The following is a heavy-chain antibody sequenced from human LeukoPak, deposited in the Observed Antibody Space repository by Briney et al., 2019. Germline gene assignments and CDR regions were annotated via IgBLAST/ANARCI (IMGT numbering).Heavy chain of an antibody. CDR3: ARPAAAYCGGDCYSMDY. CDR2: ISGSGGST. D-gene: IGHD2-21*02. CDR1: GFTFSGYG. V-gene: IGHV3-23*01. Sequence: GGSLRLSCAASGFTFSGYGMSWVRQAPGKGLEWVSAISGSGGSTYYADSVKGRFTISRDNSKNTLYLQMNSLRAENTAVYYCARPAAAYCGGDCYSMDYWGQGTLVTVSS. J-gene: IGHJ4*02.